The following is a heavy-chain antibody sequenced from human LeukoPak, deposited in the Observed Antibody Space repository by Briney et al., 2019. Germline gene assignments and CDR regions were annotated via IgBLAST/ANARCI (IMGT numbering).Heavy chain of an antibody. CDR2: ISWDGGST. CDR3: AKDQGYYYYMDV. J-gene: IGHJ6*03. V-gene: IGHV3-43D*03. CDR1: GFTFSSFA. Sequence: GGSLRLSCAAPGFTFSSFAMHWVRQAPGKGLEWVSLISWDGGSTYYADSVKGRFTISRDNSKNSLYLQMNSLRAEDTALYYCAKDQGYYYYMDVWGKGTTVTVSS.